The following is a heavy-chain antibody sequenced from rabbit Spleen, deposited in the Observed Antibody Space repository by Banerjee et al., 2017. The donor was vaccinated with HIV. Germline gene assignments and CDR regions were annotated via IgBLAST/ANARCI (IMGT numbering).Heavy chain of an antibody. D-gene: IGHD3-1*01. CDR3: ARYNGYEYFNL. V-gene: IGHV1S45*01. J-gene: IGHJ4*01. Sequence: QEQLKESGGGLVQPGASLTLTCTASGFSFSSSYWICWVRQAPGKGLEWIACIATGSSGNTDYATWAKGRFTISKTSSTTVTLQMTTLTAADTATYFCARYNGYEYFNLWGPGTLVTVS. CDR2: IATGSSGNT. CDR1: GFSFSSSYW.